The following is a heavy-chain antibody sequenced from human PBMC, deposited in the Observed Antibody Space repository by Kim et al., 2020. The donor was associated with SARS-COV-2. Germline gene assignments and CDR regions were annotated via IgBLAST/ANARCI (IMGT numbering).Heavy chain of an antibody. Sequence: RKSRVTISVDTSKNQFSLKLSSVTAADTAVYYCARTVGIAAVNGLVGMDVWGQGTTVTVSS. D-gene: IGHD6-13*01. V-gene: IGHV4-59*01. J-gene: IGHJ6*02. CDR3: ARTVGIAAVNGLVGMDV.